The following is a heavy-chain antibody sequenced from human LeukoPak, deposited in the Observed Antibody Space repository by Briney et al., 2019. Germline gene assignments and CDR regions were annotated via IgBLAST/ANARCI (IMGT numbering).Heavy chain of an antibody. V-gene: IGHV3-74*01. Sequence: GGSLRLSCAASGFTFSSYWMHWVRHAPGKGLVWVSRINSDGSSTSYADSVKGRFTISRDNAKNTLYLQMNSLRAEDTAVYYCARDQWDYYDSSGLGAFDIWGQGTMVTVSS. D-gene: IGHD3-22*01. CDR2: INSDGSST. CDR3: ARDQWDYYDSSGLGAFDI. J-gene: IGHJ3*02. CDR1: GFTFSSYW.